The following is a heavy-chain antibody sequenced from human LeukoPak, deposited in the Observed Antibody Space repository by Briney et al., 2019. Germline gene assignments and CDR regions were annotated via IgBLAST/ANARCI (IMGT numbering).Heavy chain of an antibody. J-gene: IGHJ6*03. CDR2: IKQDGSEK. V-gene: IGHV3-7*01. Sequence: GGSLTLSCAASGIILSSYWMSWVRQAPGKGLEWVANIKQDGSEKWYVDSVKGRFTISRDNAKNSLYLQMNSLRVEDTAVYYCATDIAARPPPGYYYYYMDVWGKGTTVTVSS. D-gene: IGHD6-6*01. CDR3: ATDIAARPPPGYYYYYMDV. CDR1: GIILSSYW.